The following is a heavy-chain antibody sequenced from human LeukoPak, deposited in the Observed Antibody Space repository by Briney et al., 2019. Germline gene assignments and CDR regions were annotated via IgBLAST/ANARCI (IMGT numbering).Heavy chain of an antibody. CDR3: ARGPRVAFDI. Sequence: SETLSLTCAVYGGSFSGYYWSWIRQPPGKGLECIGEINHSGSTNYNPSLKSRVTISVDTSKNQFSLKLSSVTAADTAVYYCARGPRVAFDIWGQGTMVTVSS. V-gene: IGHV4-34*01. CDR1: GGSFSGYY. CDR2: INHSGST. J-gene: IGHJ3*02.